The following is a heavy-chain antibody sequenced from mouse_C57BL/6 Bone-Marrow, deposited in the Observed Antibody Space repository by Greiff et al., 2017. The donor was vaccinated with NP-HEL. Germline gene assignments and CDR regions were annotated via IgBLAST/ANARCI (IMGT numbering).Heavy chain of an antibody. CDR3: ARWGGYYAMDY. CDR1: GYTFTNYW. V-gene: IGHV1-63*01. Sequence: QVQLQQSGAELVRPGTSVKMSCKASGYTFTNYWIGWAKQRPGHGLEWIGDIYPGGGYTNYNEKFKGKATLTSDKSSSTAYMQFSSLTSEDSAIXYCARWGGYYAMDYWGQGTSVTVSS. D-gene: IGHD1-1*02. CDR2: IYPGGGYT. J-gene: IGHJ4*01.